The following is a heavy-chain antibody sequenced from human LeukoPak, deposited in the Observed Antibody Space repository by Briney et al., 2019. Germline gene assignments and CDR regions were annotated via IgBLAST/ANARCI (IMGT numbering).Heavy chain of an antibody. Sequence: AETLSLTCTVSGDSISSFYWNWIRQPPGKGLEWFAYISDSGSTKYNPSLKSRVTISVDTSKNQFSLKVISVTAADTAVYFCARANPGQLGFDYWGQGTLVTVSS. CDR1: GDSISSFY. V-gene: IGHV4-59*01. J-gene: IGHJ4*02. D-gene: IGHD6-6*01. CDR2: ISDSGST. CDR3: ARANPGQLGFDY.